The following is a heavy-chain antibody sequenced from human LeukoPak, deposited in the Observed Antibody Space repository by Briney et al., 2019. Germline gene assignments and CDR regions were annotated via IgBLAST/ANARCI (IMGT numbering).Heavy chain of an antibody. CDR2: IYTSGST. V-gene: IGHV4-61*02. J-gene: IGHJ4*02. CDR1: GGSISSGSYY. CDR3: ARSLDYGGNARFEY. Sequence: PSQTLSLTCTVSGGSISSGSYYWSWIRQPAGKGLEWIGRIYTSGSTNYNPSLKSRVTISVDTSKNQFSLKLSSVTAADTAVYYCARSLDYGGNARFEYWGQGTLVTVSS. D-gene: IGHD4-23*01.